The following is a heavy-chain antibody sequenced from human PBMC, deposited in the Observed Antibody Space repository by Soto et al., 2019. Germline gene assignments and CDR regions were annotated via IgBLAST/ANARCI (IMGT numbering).Heavy chain of an antibody. J-gene: IGHJ6*02. CDR1: GYSFTSHW. CDR3: ARPGSDYYYGMDV. V-gene: IGHV5-51*01. CDR2: IYPGDSDT. Sequence: GESLKISCKGSGYSFTSHWIGWVRQMPGKGLEWMGIIYPGDSDTRYSPSFQGQVTISADKSISTAYLQWSSLKASDTAMYYCARPGSDYYYGMDVWGQGTTVTVSS.